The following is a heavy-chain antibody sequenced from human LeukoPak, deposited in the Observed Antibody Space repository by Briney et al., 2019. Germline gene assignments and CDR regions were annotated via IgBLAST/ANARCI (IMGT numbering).Heavy chain of an antibody. CDR3: ARDWDSGSSYSAYWYFDL. Sequence: ASVKVSCKASGYTFTSYAMNWVRQAPGQGLEWMGWINTNTGNPTYAQGFTGRFVFSLDTSVSTAYLQISSLKAEDTAVYYCARDWDSGSSYSAYWYFDLWGRGTLVTVSS. CDR1: GYTFTSYA. V-gene: IGHV7-4-1*02. J-gene: IGHJ2*01. D-gene: IGHD1-26*01. CDR2: INTNTGNP.